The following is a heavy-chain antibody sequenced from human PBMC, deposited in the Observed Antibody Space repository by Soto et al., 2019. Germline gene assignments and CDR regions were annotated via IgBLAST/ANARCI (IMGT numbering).Heavy chain of an antibody. J-gene: IGHJ3*02. V-gene: IGHV3-33*01. Sequence: QVQLVESGGGVVEPGRSLRLSCAASGFTFSRYGMNWVRQAPGKGLEWVAGIGYDGSSQYYADSVKGRLTIFRDNSKNTLSVQMTNLSVAATAVYYCARDRVSYSAYGDAFDIWGQGTMVTVSS. CDR1: GFTFSRYG. D-gene: IGHD5-12*01. CDR3: ARDRVSYSAYGDAFDI. CDR2: IGYDGSSQ.